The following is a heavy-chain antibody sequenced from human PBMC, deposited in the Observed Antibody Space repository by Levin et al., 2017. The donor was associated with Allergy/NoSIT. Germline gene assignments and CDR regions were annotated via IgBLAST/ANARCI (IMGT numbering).Heavy chain of an antibody. CDR3: IRDQRPADSFDS. J-gene: IGHJ4*02. CDR2: IRGDGSEI. D-gene: IGHD3/OR15-3a*01. CDR1: GFTFRNYW. Sequence: LSLTCAASGFTFRNYWMHWVRQAPGKGLVWVARIRGDGSEINYADSVKGRFTISRDNAKSTVYLQVNSLTTEDTAVYYCIRDQRPADSFDSWGQGTLVTVSS. V-gene: IGHV3-74*01.